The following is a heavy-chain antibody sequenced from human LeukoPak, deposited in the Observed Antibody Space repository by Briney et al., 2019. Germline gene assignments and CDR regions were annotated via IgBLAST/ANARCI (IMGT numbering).Heavy chain of an antibody. CDR2: IYSSGYT. CDR3: ARGEHSVDS. D-gene: IGHD1/OR15-1a*01. V-gene: IGHV4-4*07. J-gene: IGHJ4*02. CDR1: GGAIRSHN. Sequence: SETLSPPCTSSGGAIRSHNGNGLRQPAGKGLEWIGRIYSSGYTNDNPFLKSRITMSVDMSKNQFSLRLNSVTAADTAVYYCARGEHSVDSWGQGMLVTVSS.